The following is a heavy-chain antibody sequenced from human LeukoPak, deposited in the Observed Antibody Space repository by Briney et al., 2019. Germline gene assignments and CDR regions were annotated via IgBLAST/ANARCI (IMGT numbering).Heavy chain of an antibody. J-gene: IGHJ4*02. V-gene: IGHV1-69*06. D-gene: IGHD1-26*01. CDR3: ARDGRLPMGGRGNYFDS. CDR1: GGTFSSYA. Sequence: SVKVSCKASGGTFSSYAISWVRQAPGQGLEWMGGIIPIFGTANYAQKFQGRVTITADKSTSTAYMELSSLRSEDTAVYYCARDGRLPMGGRGNYFDSWGQGTLVIVSS. CDR2: IIPIFGTA.